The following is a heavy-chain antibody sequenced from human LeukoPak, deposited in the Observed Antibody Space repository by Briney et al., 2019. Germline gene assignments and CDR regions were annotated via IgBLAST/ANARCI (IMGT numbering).Heavy chain of an antibody. V-gene: IGHV4-34*01. CDR1: GCTFSSYW. CDR2: INHSGST. J-gene: IGHJ4*02. CDR3: ARGPFFRLVTRKFDY. D-gene: IGHD3/OR15-3a*01. Sequence: AGGSLRLSCAASGCTFSSYWMSWIRQPPGKGLEWIGEINHSGSTNYSPSLKSRVTISVDTSKNQFSLKLSSVTAADTAVYYCARGPFFRLVTRKFDYWGQGTLLTVSS.